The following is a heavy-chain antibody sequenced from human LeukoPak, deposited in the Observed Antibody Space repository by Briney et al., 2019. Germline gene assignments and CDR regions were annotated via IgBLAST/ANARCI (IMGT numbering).Heavy chain of an antibody. CDR2: INHSGST. D-gene: IGHD5-12*01. CDR1: GGSFSGYY. V-gene: IGHV4-34*01. CDR3: ASSIGYSGYDSDY. Sequence: SETLSLTCAVYGGSFSGYYWSWIRQHPGKGLEWIGEINHSGSTNYNPSLKSRVTISVDTSKNQFSLKLSSVTAADTAVYYCASSIGYSGYDSDYWGQGTLVTVSS. J-gene: IGHJ4*02.